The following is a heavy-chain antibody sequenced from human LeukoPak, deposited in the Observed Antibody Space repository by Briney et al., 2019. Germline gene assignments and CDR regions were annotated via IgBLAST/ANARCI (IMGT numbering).Heavy chain of an antibody. V-gene: IGHV3-64*01. CDR3: ARGRGGPPFDY. CDR1: GFSFRDYG. CDR2: ISADGGTT. Sequence: GGSLRLSCEVSGFSFRDYGMHWVRQAPGQGLEYIAAISADGGTTYHANSVKGRFTISRDNSKNTVYLQMGRLRTEDTAVYYCARGRGGPPFDYWGQGTLVAVSS. J-gene: IGHJ4*02.